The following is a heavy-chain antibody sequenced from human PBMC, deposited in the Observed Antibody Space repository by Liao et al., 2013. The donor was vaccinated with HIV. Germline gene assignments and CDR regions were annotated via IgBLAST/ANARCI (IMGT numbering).Heavy chain of an antibody. Sequence: QVQLQESGPGLVKPSQTLSLTCTVSGGSISSGSYYWSWIRQPAGKGLEWIGRIYTSGSTSYNPSLKSRVTISVDTSKNHFSLKLSSVTAADTAVYYCARLRGYSYGDIYYYYMDVWGKGTTVTVSS. J-gene: IGHJ6*03. CDR2: IYTSGST. V-gene: IGHV4-61*02. CDR3: ARLRGYSYGDIYYYYMDV. CDR1: GGSISSGSYY. D-gene: IGHD5-18*01.